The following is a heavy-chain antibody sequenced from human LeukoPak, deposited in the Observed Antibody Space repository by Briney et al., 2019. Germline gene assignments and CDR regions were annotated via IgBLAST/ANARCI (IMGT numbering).Heavy chain of an antibody. CDR3: AKDGDGGSYFDY. J-gene: IGHJ4*02. CDR1: GFTFSSYA. V-gene: IGHV3-23*01. D-gene: IGHD1-26*01. CDR2: ISGSGGST. Sequence: QPGGSLRLSCAASGFTFSSYAMSWVRQAPGKGLEWVSAISGSGGSTYYADSVKGRFTISRDNSKNTLYLQMNGLRAEDTAVYYCAKDGDGGSYFDYWGQGTLVTVSS.